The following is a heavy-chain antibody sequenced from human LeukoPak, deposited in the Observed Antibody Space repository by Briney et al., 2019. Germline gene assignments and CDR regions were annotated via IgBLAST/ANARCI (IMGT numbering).Heavy chain of an antibody. CDR1: GFTVSRKY. CDR2: NLNDDGT. V-gene: IGHV3-53*01. J-gene: IGHJ4*02. CDR3: ARLTTPTGSHVDY. Sequence: GGPLRLSCTASGFTVSRKYMSWVRQAPGKGLEWLSVNLNDDGTYYAYAVKVRFTISRDNSKNTLYLQMNSMRVEDTAVDYCARLTTPTGSHVDYWGQGTLVIVSS. D-gene: IGHD1-26*01.